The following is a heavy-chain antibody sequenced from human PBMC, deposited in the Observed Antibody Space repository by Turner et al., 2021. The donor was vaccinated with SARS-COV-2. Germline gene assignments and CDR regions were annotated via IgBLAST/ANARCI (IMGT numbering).Heavy chain of an antibody. CDR2: VYYGGST. J-gene: IGHJ4*02. V-gene: IGHV4-39*01. Sequence: QLQLQASGPGLVKPSETLSLTCTVSGGSISSSSYYWGWIRQPPGKGLEWIGTVYYGGSTYYNPSLKSRVTISVDTSKNQFSLKLSYVTAADTAVYYCARLPYYYDSSGPIDYWGQGTLVTVSS. D-gene: IGHD3-22*01. CDR1: GGSISSSSYY. CDR3: ARLPYYYDSSGPIDY.